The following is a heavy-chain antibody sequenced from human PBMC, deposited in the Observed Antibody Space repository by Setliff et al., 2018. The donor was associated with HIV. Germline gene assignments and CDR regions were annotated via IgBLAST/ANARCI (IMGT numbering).Heavy chain of an antibody. D-gene: IGHD3-10*01. CDR2: VDPENGKT. J-gene: IGHJ4*02. V-gene: IGHV1-69-2*01. CDR1: GYTFADHF. CDR3: STNKWPMIRGVTAFDH. Sequence: ASVKVSCKAPGYTFADHFMYWVQQAPGKGLVYMGRVDPENGKTIYAEKFQGRLTITADTSTDTGYMELSSLTSHDTALYYCSTNKWPMIRGVTAFDHWGPGTLVTVSS.